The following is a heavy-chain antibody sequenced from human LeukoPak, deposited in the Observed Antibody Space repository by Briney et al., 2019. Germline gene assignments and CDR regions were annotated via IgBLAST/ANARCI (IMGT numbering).Heavy chain of an antibody. CDR1: GGSVSSYD. Sequence: SDTLSRTWTVSGGSVSSYDWSWIRNPPGKGLEWIGYIYPSGSTNYNPSLKSRVTMSVDTSRNQFSLKLSSVTAADTAVYYCARSYSSGWSDYWGQGTLVTVSS. CDR2: IYPSGST. V-gene: IGHV4-4*09. CDR3: ARSYSSGWSDY. J-gene: IGHJ4*02. D-gene: IGHD6-19*01.